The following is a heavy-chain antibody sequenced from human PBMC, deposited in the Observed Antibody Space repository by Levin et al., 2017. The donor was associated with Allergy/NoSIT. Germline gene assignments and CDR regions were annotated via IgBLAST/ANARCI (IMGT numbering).Heavy chain of an antibody. CDR3: ARDHETSGSGYFDL. CDR1: GASTSNDDW. D-gene: IGHD3-10*01. V-gene: IGHV4/OR15-8*02. CDR2: IYHGGNV. J-gene: IGHJ2*01. Sequence: SETLSLTCAVSGASTSNDDWWNWVRQSPGKGLEWIGEIYHGGNVNYNPSLKSRVLISLDKSKNQFSLILTSVTASDTAVYYCARDHETSGSGYFDLWGRGTLVTVSS.